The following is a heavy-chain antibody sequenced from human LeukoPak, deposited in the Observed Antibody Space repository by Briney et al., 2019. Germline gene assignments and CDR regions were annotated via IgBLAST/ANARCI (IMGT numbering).Heavy chain of an antibody. D-gene: IGHD2-2*01. V-gene: IGHV1-18*01. CDR3: ARESSVPAAMSFDYYYGMDV. J-gene: IGHJ6*02. Sequence: ASVKVSCKASGYTFTSYGISWVRQAPGQGLEWMGWISAYNGNTNYAQKLQGRVTMTTDTSTSTAYMELRSLRSDDTAVYYCARESSVPAAMSFDYYYGMDVWGQGTTVTVSS. CDR2: ISAYNGNT. CDR1: GYTFTSYG.